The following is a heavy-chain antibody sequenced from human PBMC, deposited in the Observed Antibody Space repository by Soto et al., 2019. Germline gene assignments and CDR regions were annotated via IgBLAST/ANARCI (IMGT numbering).Heavy chain of an antibody. CDR3: ARDRARYSSGWYTFDY. CDR1: GFTFSSYA. D-gene: IGHD6-19*01. J-gene: IGHJ4*02. CDR2: ISYDGSNK. V-gene: IGHV3-30-3*01. Sequence: GGSLRLSCAASGFTFSSYAMHWVRQAPGKGLEWVAVISYDGSNKYYADSVKGRFTISRDNSKNTLYLQMNSLRAEDTAVYYCARDRARYSSGWYTFDYWGQGTLVTVSS.